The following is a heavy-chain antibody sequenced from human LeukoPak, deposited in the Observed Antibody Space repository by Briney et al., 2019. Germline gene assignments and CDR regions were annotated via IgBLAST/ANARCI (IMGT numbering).Heavy chain of an antibody. CDR2: ISGSGGST. CDR1: GFTFSSYA. Sequence: PGGSLRLSCAASGFTFSSYAMSRVRQAPGKGLEWVSAISGSGGSTYYADSVKGRFTISRDNSKNTLYLQMNSLRAEDTAVYYCAKAGALAVAGNFDYWGQGTLVTVSS. D-gene: IGHD6-19*01. J-gene: IGHJ4*02. V-gene: IGHV3-23*01. CDR3: AKAGALAVAGNFDY.